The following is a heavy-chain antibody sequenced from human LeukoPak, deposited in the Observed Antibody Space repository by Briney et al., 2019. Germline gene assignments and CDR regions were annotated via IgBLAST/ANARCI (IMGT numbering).Heavy chain of an antibody. CDR1: GGSISSGGYY. J-gene: IGHJ4*02. V-gene: IGHV4-31*03. D-gene: IGHD3-22*01. CDR2: IYHSGTT. CDR3: ARKIYDSSGYYYVRG. Sequence: SQTLSLTCNVSGGSISSGGYYWSWIRQHPGKDLEWIGNIYHSGTTFYNPSLESRLTISVDTSKNQFSLKLSSVTAADTAVYYCARKIYDSSGYYYVRGWGQGTLVTVSS.